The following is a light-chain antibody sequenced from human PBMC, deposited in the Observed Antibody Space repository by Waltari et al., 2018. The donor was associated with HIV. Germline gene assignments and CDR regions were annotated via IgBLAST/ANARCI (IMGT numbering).Light chain of an antibody. CDR3: AAWDDSLNGPV. CDR2: SNN. V-gene: IGLV1-44*01. J-gene: IGLJ2*01. CDR1: RPNIGSTS. Sequence: QSVLTQSPSASGTPGQRVIISCSGSRPNIGSTSLNWYQQLPGTAPKLLIYSNNERPSGVPDRVSGSKSGTSASLAISGLQSEDEADYHCAAWDDSLNGPVVGGGTKLTVL.